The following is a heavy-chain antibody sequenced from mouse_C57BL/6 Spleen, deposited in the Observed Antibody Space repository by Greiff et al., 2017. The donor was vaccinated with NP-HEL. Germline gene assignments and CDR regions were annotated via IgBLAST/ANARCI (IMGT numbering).Heavy chain of an antibody. CDR2: IDPSDSYT. CDR1: GYTFTSYW. Sequence: QVQLQQPGAELVRPGTSVKLSCKASGYTFTSYWMHWVKQRPGQGLEWIGVIDPSDSYTNYNGKFKGKATLTADKSSSTAYMQLSSLTSEDSAVYFCARGRITTVVATDFDYWGQGTTLTVSS. D-gene: IGHD1-1*01. J-gene: IGHJ2*01. V-gene: IGHV1-59*01. CDR3: ARGRITTVVATDFDY.